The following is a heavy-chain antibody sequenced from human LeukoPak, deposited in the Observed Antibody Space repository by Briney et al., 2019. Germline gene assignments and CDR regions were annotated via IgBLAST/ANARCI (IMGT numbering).Heavy chain of an antibody. J-gene: IGHJ4*02. D-gene: IGHD6-13*01. Sequence: GGSLRLSCAASGFTFSSYSMNWVRQAPGKGLEWVSYISSSSSTIYYADCVKGRFTISRDNAKNSLYLQMNSLRAEDTAVYYCARDSIAAIIWGQGTLVTVSS. V-gene: IGHV3-48*01. CDR1: GFTFSSYS. CDR3: ARDSIAAII. CDR2: ISSSSSTI.